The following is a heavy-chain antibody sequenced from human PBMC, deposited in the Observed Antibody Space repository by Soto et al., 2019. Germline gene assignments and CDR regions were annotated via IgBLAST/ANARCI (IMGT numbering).Heavy chain of an antibody. CDR1: GFTFSSYS. CDR2: ISSSSSTI. CDR3: ARVFYGSGSYLIPDY. V-gene: IGHV3-48*01. J-gene: IGHJ4*02. Sequence: EVQLVESGGGLVQPGGSLRLSCAASGFTFSSYSMKWVRQAPGKGLEWVSYISSSSSTIYYADSVKGRFTISRDNAKNSLYLQMNRLRAEDTAVYYCARVFYGSGSYLIPDYWGQGTLVTVSS. D-gene: IGHD3-10*01.